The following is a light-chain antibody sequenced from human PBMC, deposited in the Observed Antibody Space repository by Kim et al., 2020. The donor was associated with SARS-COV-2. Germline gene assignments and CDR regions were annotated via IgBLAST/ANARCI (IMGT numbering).Light chain of an antibody. J-gene: IGLJ2*01. CDR2: YDS. V-gene: IGLV3-21*04. CDR3: QVWDSSSDHVV. CDR1: NIGSKS. Sequence: PGKTARITCGENNIGSKSVHWYQQKPGQAPVLGIFYDSDRPSGIPERFSGSNSGNTATLTISRVEAGDEADYYCQVWDSSSDHVVFGGGTQLTVL.